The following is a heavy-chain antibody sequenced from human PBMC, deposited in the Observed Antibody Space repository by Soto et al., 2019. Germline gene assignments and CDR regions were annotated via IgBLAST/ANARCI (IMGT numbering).Heavy chain of an antibody. CDR2: IYHRGNT. V-gene: IGHV4-59*01. D-gene: IGHD3-22*01. CDR1: GGSITSYF. J-gene: IGHJ4*02. Sequence: SVTLSLTCTVSGGSITSYFWTWIRQPPGKGLEWIGYIYHRGNTNYNPSLKSRVTFSVDTSKNQFSLKLSSVTAADTAVYYCARDKYYDSTGTFDFWGQGTLVTVSS. CDR3: ARDKYYDSTGTFDF.